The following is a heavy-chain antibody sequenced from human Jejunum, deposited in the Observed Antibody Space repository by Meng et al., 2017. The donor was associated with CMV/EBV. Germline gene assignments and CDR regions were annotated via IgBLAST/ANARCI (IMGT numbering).Heavy chain of an antibody. J-gene: IGHJ4*02. Sequence: SCAASGFTFSTYWMTWVRQAPGKGLEWVANIKQDGSEKYYVDSVKGRFTISRDNAKNSLFLQMNSLRAEDTAMYYCARNARGSGYWGQGTRGT. CDR3: ARNARGSGY. V-gene: IGHV3-7*01. CDR2: IKQDGSEK. D-gene: IGHD3-10*01. CDR1: GFTFSTYW.